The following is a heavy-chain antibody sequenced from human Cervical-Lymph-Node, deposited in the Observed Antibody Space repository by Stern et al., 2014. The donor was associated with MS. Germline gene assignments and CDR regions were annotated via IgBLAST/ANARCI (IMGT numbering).Heavy chain of an antibody. J-gene: IGHJ6*02. CDR1: GYTFTSYG. CDR2: ISAYNGNT. Sequence: VQLGQSGAEVKKPGASVKVSCKASGYTFTSYGISWVRQAPGQGLEWMGWISAYNGNTNYAQKLQGRVTMTTDTSTSTAYMELXSLRSDDXXVXYXXXGIRXNYYYYGMDVWGQGTTVTVS. CDR3: XXGIRXNYYYYGMDV. D-gene: IGHD2-21*01. V-gene: IGHV1-18*01.